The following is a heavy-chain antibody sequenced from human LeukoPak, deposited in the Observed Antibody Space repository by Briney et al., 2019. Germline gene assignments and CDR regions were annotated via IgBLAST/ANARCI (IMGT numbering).Heavy chain of an antibody. J-gene: IGHJ3*02. V-gene: IGHV3-7*01. CDR3: ASHYGSGSYSGDAFDI. D-gene: IGHD3-10*01. CDR2: INQDGSEK. CDR1: GFTFSSYA. Sequence: GGSLRLSCAASGFTFSSYAMSWVRQAPGKGLEWVANINQDGSEKYYVDSVKGRFTISRDNAKNTLYLQMNSLRAEDMAVYYCASHYGSGSYSGDAFDIWGQGTMVTVSS.